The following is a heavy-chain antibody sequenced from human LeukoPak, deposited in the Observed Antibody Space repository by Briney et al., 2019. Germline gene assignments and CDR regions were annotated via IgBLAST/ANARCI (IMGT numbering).Heavy chain of an antibody. CDR1: GFTFSDYY. J-gene: IGHJ4*02. Sequence: GGSLRLSCAASGFTFSDYYMSWIRHAPGKGLEGVSYISSSGNYANYADSVKGRFTISRDNGKKSLNLQMESLRAEDMAVYYCARVGRTSIGFDYRGQGTVVTVSS. CDR3: ARVGRTSIGFDY. V-gene: IGHV3-11*05. CDR2: ISSSGNYA. D-gene: IGHD1-7*01.